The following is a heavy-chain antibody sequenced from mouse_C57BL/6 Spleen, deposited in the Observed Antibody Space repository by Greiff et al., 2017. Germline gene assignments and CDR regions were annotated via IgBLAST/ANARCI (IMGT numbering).Heavy chain of an antibody. CDR3: ARHSNVYAMDY. J-gene: IGHJ4*01. D-gene: IGHD2-5*01. Sequence: EVKLMESGGDLVKPGGSLKLSCAASGFTFSSYGMSWVRQTPDKRLEWVATISSGGSYTYYPDSVKGRFTISRDNAKNTLYLQMSSLKSEDTAMYYCARHSNVYAMDYWGQGTSVTVSS. CDR2: ISSGGSYT. CDR1: GFTFSSYG. V-gene: IGHV5-6*01.